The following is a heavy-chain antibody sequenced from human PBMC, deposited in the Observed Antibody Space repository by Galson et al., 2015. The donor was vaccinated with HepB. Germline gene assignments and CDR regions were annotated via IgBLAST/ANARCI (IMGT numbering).Heavy chain of an antibody. V-gene: IGHV3-23*01. CDR1: GFTFSSYA. CDR2: FSSSGGST. Sequence: CAASGFTFSSYAMSWVRQAPGKGLEWVSAFSSSGGSTYYADSVKGRFTISRDNSKNTLYLQMNSLRAEDTAVYYCAKVGSRSYFHHWYFDLWGRGTLVTVSS. J-gene: IGHJ2*01. CDR3: AKVGSRSYFHHWYFDL. D-gene: IGHD3-10*01.